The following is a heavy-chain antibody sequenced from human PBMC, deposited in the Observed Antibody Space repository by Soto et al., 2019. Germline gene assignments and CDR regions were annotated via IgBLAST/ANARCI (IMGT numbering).Heavy chain of an antibody. CDR2: VIPIFGTA. V-gene: IGHV1-69*13. CDR1: GGTFSSYA. D-gene: IGHD3-22*01. J-gene: IGHJ3*02. Sequence: SVKVSCKASGGTFSSYAISWVRQAPGQGLEWMGGVIPIFGTANYAQKFQGRVTITADESTSTAYMELSSLRSEDTAVYYCATPDHYYYDSYAFDIWGQGTMVTVSS. CDR3: ATPDHYYYDSYAFDI.